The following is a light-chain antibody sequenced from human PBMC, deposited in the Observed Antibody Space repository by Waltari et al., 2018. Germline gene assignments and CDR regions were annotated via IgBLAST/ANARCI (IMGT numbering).Light chain of an antibody. Sequence: EIVMTQSPDSLAVSLGERAAINCKSSRSVLYNPNNKNYLAWYPQKPPQPPKRLINWASSRESGVPDRFSGRGSGTDFTLTISSLQAEDVAVYYCQQYYSSPISFGQGTRLEIK. CDR1: RSVLYNPNNKNY. CDR2: WAS. V-gene: IGKV4-1*01. CDR3: QQYYSSPIS. J-gene: IGKJ5*01.